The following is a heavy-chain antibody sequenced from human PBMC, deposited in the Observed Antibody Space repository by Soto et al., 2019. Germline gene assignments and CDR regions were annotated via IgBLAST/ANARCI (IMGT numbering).Heavy chain of an antibody. CDR2: INDRGST. Sequence: QVQLQQWGAGPLRPLETLSPTSGVSGGSFSGYYWAWIRRSPGKGLEWMAEINDRGSTNYNPSLKRRGSISVDTTNNHYSLKLRSVTAADTAVYYCARESHDVLTGPPWGWCFDLWGRGTLVTVSS. CDR1: GGSFSGYY. J-gene: IGHJ2*01. CDR3: ARESHDVLTGPPWGWCFDL. V-gene: IGHV4-34*01. D-gene: IGHD3-9*01.